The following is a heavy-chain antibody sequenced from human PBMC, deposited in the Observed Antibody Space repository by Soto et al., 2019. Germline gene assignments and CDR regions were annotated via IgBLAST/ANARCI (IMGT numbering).Heavy chain of an antibody. CDR3: TTDSGFPTLTSDY. CDR1: GFTFSNAW. V-gene: IGHV3-15*01. Sequence: GGSLRLSCAVSGFTFSNAWMSWGRQAPGKGREGVGGIKSKTDGGTTDYAAPVNGRFTISRNDSKNTLCMQTNSLKTEDTAVYYCTTDSGFPTLTSDYWGQGTLVTVSS. CDR2: IKSKTDGGTT. D-gene: IGHD2-15*01. J-gene: IGHJ4*02.